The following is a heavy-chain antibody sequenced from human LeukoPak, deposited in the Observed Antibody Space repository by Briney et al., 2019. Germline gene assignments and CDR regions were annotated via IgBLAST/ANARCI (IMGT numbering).Heavy chain of an antibody. Sequence: PGGSLRLSCAASGFIFDSYSMNWVRQAPGKGLEWVSYISSGGSTINYADSVKGRFAISRVNAENSLYLQMNSLRAEDTAVYYCARDIAPSAIPDAFDFWGQGTMVTVSS. J-gene: IGHJ3*01. CDR2: ISSGGSTI. CDR3: ARDIAPSAIPDAFDF. V-gene: IGHV3-48*01. D-gene: IGHD2-2*02. CDR1: GFIFDSYS.